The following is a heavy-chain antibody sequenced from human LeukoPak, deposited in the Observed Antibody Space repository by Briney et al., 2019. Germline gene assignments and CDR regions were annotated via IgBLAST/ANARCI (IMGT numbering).Heavy chain of an antibody. J-gene: IGHJ4*02. D-gene: IGHD6-25*01. CDR1: GFTFDDYA. Sequence: GRSLRLSCAASGFTFDDYAMHWVRQAPGKGLEWVASITWNSGSVDYAASVKGRFTISRDNAKNSLNLQMNSLRPEDTAFYYCVKGAAGAFDYWGQGTLVTVSS. CDR3: VKGAAGAFDY. CDR2: ITWNSGSV. V-gene: IGHV3-9*01.